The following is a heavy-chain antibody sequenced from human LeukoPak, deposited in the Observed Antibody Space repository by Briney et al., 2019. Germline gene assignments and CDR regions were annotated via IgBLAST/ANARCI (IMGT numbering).Heavy chain of an antibody. V-gene: IGHV3-7*01. CDR3: ARDLPYGGYYMDV. CDR2: IKQDGSEK. D-gene: IGHD3-16*01. CDR1: GFTFSSYW. J-gene: IGHJ6*03. Sequence: GGSLRLSCAASGFTFSSYWMSWVRQAPGKGLEWVANIKQDGSEKYYVDSVKGRFTISRDNAKNSLYMQMNSLRAEDTAVYYCARDLPYGGYYMDVWGKGTTVTVSS.